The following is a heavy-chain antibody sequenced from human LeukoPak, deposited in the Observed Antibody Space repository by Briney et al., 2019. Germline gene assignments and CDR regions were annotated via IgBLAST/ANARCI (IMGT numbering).Heavy chain of an antibody. CDR1: GYTFTSYY. Sequence: GSVKVSCKASGYTFTSYYMHWVRQAPGQGLEWMGIINPSGGGTSYAQKFQGRVTMTRDTSTSTVYMELSSLRSEDTALYYCARDSQGVAAAGMLGWFDPWGQGTLVTVSS. V-gene: IGHV1-46*01. D-gene: IGHD6-13*01. CDR3: ARDSQGVAAAGMLGWFDP. CDR2: INPSGGGT. J-gene: IGHJ5*02.